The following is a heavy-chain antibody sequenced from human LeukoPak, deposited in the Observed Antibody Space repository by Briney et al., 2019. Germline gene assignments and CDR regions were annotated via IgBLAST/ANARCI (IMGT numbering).Heavy chain of an antibody. J-gene: IGHJ4*02. D-gene: IGHD3-22*01. V-gene: IGHV1-18*01. CDR1: GYTFTSYG. CDR3: ARPYYDSSAPPYDY. CDR2: ISAYNGNT. Sequence: ASVKVSCKASGYTFTSYGISWVRQAPGQGLEWMGWISAYNGNTNYAQRLQGRVTMTTDTSTSTAYMELRSLRSDDTAVYYCARPYYDSSAPPYDYWGQGTLVTVSS.